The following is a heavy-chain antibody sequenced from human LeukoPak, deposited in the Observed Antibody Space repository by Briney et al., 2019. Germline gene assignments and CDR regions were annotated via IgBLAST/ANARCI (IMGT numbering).Heavy chain of an antibody. CDR1: GYTHIRYA. V-gene: IGHV1-69*04. D-gene: IGHD5-24*01. CDR3: ARNCRDGFGY. Sequence: SVKESFKATGYTHIRYAIRSSRQAPGQGLEWMGRTISILGIANYAQKFQGRVTITAVISTCTGYMKLSILRTEDTAVDNVARNCRDGFGYWGQGTLVTVSS. CDR2: TISILGIA. J-gene: IGHJ4*02.